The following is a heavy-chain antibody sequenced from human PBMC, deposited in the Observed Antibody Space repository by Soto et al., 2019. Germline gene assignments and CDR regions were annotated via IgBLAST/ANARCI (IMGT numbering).Heavy chain of an antibody. Sequence: SETLSLTCTVSGGSISSGGYYWSWIRQHPGKGLEWIGYIYYSGSTYYNPSLKSRVTISVDTSKNQFSLKLSSVTAADTAVYYCARVPPLYNVFDYWGQGTLVTVSS. J-gene: IGHJ4*02. CDR2: IYYSGST. V-gene: IGHV4-31*03. CDR3: ARVPPLYNVFDY. CDR1: GGSISSGGYY. D-gene: IGHD2-2*02.